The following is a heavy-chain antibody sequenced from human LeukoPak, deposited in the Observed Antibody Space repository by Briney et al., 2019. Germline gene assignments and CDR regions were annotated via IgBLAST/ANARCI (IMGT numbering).Heavy chain of an antibody. CDR2: ISGSGGNT. V-gene: IGHV3-23*01. D-gene: IGHD3/OR15-3a*01. CDR3: ATYFWTGTRYFQH. CDR1: GFTFSSYA. Sequence: GGSLRLSCAASGFTFSSYAMSWVRQRPGKGLEWVSVISGSGGNTYYADSVKGRFTISRDNSKNTLYLQMNSLRAEDTAVYYCATYFWTGTRYFQHWGQGTLVTVSS. J-gene: IGHJ1*01.